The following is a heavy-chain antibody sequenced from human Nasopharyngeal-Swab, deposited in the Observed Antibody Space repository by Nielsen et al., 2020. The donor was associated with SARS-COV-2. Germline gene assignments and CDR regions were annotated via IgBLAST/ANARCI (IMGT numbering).Heavy chain of an antibody. Sequence: RQAPGKGLEWIGEINHGGSTNYNPSLKSRVTISVDTSKNQFSLKLSSVTAADTAVYYCARVSWEGSYYYYYMDVWGKGTTVTVSS. V-gene: IGHV4-34*01. CDR2: INHGGST. D-gene: IGHD1-26*01. CDR3: ARVSWEGSYYYYYMDV. J-gene: IGHJ6*03.